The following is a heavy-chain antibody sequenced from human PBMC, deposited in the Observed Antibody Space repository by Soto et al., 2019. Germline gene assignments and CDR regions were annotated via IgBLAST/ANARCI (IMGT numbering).Heavy chain of an antibody. CDR2: ISAYNGNT. J-gene: IGHJ5*02. Sequence: GASVKVSCKASGYTFTSYGISWVGQAPGQVLEWMGWISAYNGNTNYAQKLQGRVTMTTDTSTSTAYMELRSLRSDDTAVYYCARDFADYYTMAHNPWGQGTLVTVSS. V-gene: IGHV1-18*01. CDR3: ARDFADYYTMAHNP. CDR1: GYTFTSYG. D-gene: IGHD2-21*02.